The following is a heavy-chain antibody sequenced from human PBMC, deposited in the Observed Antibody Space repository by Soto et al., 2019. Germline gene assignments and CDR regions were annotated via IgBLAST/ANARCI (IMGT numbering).Heavy chain of an antibody. CDR2: IYYSGIT. Sequence: SETLSLTCTVSGGSISSSSYYWGWIRQPPGKGLEWIGSIYYSGITNYNSSLKSRVSMSVDTSKNQFSLKLSSVTAADTAVYYCARGGFYDFLFADYFHHWGQGTLVTVSS. J-gene: IGHJ1*01. V-gene: IGHV4-39*07. CDR3: ARGGFYDFLFADYFHH. D-gene: IGHD3-16*01. CDR1: GGSISSSSYY.